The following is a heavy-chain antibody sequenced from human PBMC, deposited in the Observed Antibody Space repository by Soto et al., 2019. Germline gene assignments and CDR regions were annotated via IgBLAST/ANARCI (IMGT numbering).Heavy chain of an antibody. Sequence: QVQLVQSGAEVKKPGASVRLSCKASGYTFTSYGITWVRQAPGQGLEWMGWISTYNGNTNYAQKLQGRVTMTTYTSTTTAYMELRSLISDDTAVYYCARTDSRPQDFDYWGQGTLVTVSS. J-gene: IGHJ4*02. CDR1: GYTFTSYG. V-gene: IGHV1-18*01. CDR2: ISTYNGNT. D-gene: IGHD6-13*01. CDR3: ARTDSRPQDFDY.